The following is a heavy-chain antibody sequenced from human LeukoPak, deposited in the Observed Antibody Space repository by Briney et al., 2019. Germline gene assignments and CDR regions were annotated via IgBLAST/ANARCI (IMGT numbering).Heavy chain of an antibody. D-gene: IGHD7-27*01. CDR2: INNDGNRI. Sequence: GGSLRLSCTASGFTVSNSWMFWVRQAPGKGLMYVSEINNDGNRIRYVDSVKGRFTISRDGAKDTLFLQMNSLRDDDTAMYYCARGGLPGGFDYWGQGILVTVSS. V-gene: IGHV3-74*01. CDR1: GFTVSNSW. CDR3: ARGGLPGGFDY. J-gene: IGHJ4*02.